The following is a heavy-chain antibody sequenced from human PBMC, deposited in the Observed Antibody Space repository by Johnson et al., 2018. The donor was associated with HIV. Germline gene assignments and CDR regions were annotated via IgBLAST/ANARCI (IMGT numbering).Heavy chain of an antibody. J-gene: IGHJ3*02. V-gene: IGHV3-30*14. Sequence: QVQLVESGGGVLQPGTSLRLSCTASGFAFSSYALHWVRQAPGKGLEWVAVISYDGRDAYYPGSVKGRFTISRENAKNSLYLQMNSLRAGDTAVYYCTRVARGDSSGHDAFDIWGQGTMVTVSS. CDR1: GFAFSSYA. CDR2: ISYDGRDA. CDR3: TRVARGDSSGHDAFDI. D-gene: IGHD3-22*01.